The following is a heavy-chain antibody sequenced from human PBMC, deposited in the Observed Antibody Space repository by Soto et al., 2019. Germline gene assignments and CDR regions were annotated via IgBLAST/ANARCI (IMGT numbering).Heavy chain of an antibody. Sequence: QVQLVESGGGVVQPGRSLRLSCAASGFTFSSYGMHWVRQAPGKGLEWVAVISYDGSNKYYADSVKGRFTISRDNSKNXLXXQMNSLRADDTAVYYRAKESLDIVAKTDYYYGMDVWGQGTTVTVSS. J-gene: IGHJ6*02. D-gene: IGHD5-12*01. V-gene: IGHV3-30*18. CDR2: ISYDGSNK. CDR1: GFTFSSYG. CDR3: AKESLDIVAKTDYYYGMDV.